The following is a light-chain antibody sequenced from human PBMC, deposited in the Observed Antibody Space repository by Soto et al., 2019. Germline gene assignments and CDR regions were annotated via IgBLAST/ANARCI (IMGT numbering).Light chain of an antibody. CDR1: SSDVGDYNY. Sequence: QSALTQPASVSGSPGQSITISCTGTSSDVGDYNYVSWYQQHPGKAPKLMIYEVSNRPSGVSNRFSGSKSGNTASLTISGLQAEDEADYYCSSYTNSSLVFGGGTKLTVL. V-gene: IGLV2-14*01. CDR3: SSYTNSSLV. CDR2: EVS. J-gene: IGLJ2*01.